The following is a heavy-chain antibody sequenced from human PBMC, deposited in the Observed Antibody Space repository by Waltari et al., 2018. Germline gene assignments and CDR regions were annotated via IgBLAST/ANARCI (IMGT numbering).Heavy chain of an antibody. CDR1: GGSISSSSYY. D-gene: IGHD6-6*01. CDR2: IYYSGST. Sequence: QLQLQESGPGLVKPSETLSLTCTVSGGSISSSSYYWGWIRQPPGKGLEWMGSIYYSGSTYYNPSLKSRVTISVDTSKNQFSLKLSSVTAADTAVYYCARDKGEQLVTGIDYWGQGTLVTVSS. CDR3: ARDKGEQLVTGIDY. J-gene: IGHJ4*02. V-gene: IGHV4-39*07.